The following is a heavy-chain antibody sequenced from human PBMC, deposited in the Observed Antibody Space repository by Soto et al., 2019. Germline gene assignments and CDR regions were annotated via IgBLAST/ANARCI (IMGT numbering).Heavy chain of an antibody. J-gene: IGHJ6*02. CDR2: ISYDGTNK. Sequence: QVQLVESGGGVVQPGRSLRLSCAASGFTFSSFAMHWVRQAPGKGLEWVAIISYDGTNKYYADSVKGRFTISSDNSKNTLYLQMNSLRADDTALDYCARGMGAVAKNYYGMDVWGQGTTVTVSS. V-gene: IGHV3-30-3*01. CDR3: ARGMGAVAKNYYGMDV. D-gene: IGHD6-19*01. CDR1: GFTFSSFA.